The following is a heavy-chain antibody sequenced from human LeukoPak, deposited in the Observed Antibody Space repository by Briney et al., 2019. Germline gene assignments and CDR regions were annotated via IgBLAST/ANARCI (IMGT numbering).Heavy chain of an antibody. CDR1: GFTFSSYG. CDR3: AGVERH. V-gene: IGHV3-30*03. D-gene: IGHD5-24*01. Sequence: GGSLRLSCAASGFTFSSYGMHWVRQAPGKGLEWVAVISYDGSNKYYADSVKGRFTISRDNSKNTLYLQMNSLRAEDTAVYCCAGVERHWGQGTLVTVSS. J-gene: IGHJ4*02. CDR2: ISYDGSNK.